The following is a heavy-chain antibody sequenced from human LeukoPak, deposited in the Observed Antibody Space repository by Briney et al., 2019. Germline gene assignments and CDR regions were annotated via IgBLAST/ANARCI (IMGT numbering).Heavy chain of an antibody. CDR3: ARDPPRGDFWSGAGRYYFDY. J-gene: IGHJ4*02. CDR2: SSWSSSTI. Sequence: GSLRLSCAASGFALSSYTMNWVRQAPGKGLEWVSYSSWSSSTIYYADSVKGRFTISRDNAKNSLYLQMNSLRAEDTAVYYCARDPPRGDFWSGAGRYYFDYWGQGTLVTVSS. V-gene: IGHV3-48*01. D-gene: IGHD3-3*01. CDR1: GFALSSYT.